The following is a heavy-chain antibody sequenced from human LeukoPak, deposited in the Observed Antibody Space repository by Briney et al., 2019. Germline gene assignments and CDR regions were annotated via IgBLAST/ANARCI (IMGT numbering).Heavy chain of an antibody. J-gene: IGHJ3*02. CDR2: ISVYSGST. CDR3: ARDNYNILTGYVRYAFDI. CDR1: GYTFTNYG. Sequence: ASVKVSCKASGYTFTNYGINWVRQAPGQGLEWMGWISVYSGSTNFAQNLQGRVTMTTDTSTSTAYMELRSLRSDDTAVYYCARDNYNILTGYVRYAFDIWGQGTMVTVSS. V-gene: IGHV1-18*01. D-gene: IGHD3-9*01.